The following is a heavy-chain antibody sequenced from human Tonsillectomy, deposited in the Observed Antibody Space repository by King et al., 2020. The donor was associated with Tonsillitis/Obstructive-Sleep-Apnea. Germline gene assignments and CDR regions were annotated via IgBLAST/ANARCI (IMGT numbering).Heavy chain of an antibody. CDR3: ARPLVAGNWYFDL. D-gene: IGHD3-9*01. J-gene: IGHJ2*01. V-gene: IGHV4-59*08. CDR1: GGSISSYY. CDR2: IYYSGST. Sequence: QLQESGPGLVKPSETLSLTCTVSGGSISSYYWSWIRQPPGKGLEWIGYIYYSGSTNYNPSLKSRVTISVDTSKNQFSLKLSSVTAADTAVYYCARPLVAGNWYFDLWGRGTLVTVSS.